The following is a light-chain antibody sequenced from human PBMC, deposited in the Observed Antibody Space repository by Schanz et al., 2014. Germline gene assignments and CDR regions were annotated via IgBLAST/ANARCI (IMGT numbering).Light chain of an antibody. Sequence: EIVMTQSPATLSVSPGERATLSCRASQSISSDLAWYQQKPGQPPRLLIYGASTRATGIPARFSGSGSGTEFTLTISSLQSEDFAVYYCQQYNNFLTFGGGTKVEIK. V-gene: IGKV3-15*01. CDR3: QQYNNFLT. J-gene: IGKJ4*01. CDR2: GAS. CDR1: QSISSD.